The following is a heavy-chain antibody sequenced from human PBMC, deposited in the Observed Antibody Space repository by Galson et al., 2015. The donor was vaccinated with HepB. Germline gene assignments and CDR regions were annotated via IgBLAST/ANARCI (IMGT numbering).Heavy chain of an antibody. CDR2: ISYDGSNK. V-gene: IGHV3-30*18. D-gene: IGHD3-22*01. CDR1: GFTFSSYG. Sequence: SLRLSCAASGFTFSSYGMHWVRQAPGKGLEWVAVISYDGSNKYYADSVKGRFTISRDNSKNTLYLQMNSLRAEDTAVYYCAKPMGDSSGYLEQPYYFDYWGQGTLVTVSS. CDR3: AKPMGDSSGYLEQPYYFDY. J-gene: IGHJ4*02.